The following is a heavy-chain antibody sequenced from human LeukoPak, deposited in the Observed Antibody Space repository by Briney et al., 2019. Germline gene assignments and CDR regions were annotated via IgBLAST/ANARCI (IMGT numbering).Heavy chain of an antibody. CDR3: TIGYYTFDF. J-gene: IGHJ4*02. CDR2: VNTDSGKT. Sequence: ASVKVSCKAAGNTFTNYEINWVRQAPGQGLEWMGWVNTDSGKTAYAQKFQGRVTLTRDTSMTTAYMELSSLRSEDTAVYYCTIGYYTFDFWGQGTLVTVSS. CDR1: GNTFTNYE. D-gene: IGHD3-22*01. V-gene: IGHV1-8*01.